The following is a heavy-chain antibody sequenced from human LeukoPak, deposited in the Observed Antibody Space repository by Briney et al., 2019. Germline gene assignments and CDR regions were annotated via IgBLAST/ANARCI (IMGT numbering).Heavy chain of an antibody. CDR1: GFTFSSYA. J-gene: IGHJ4*02. CDR2: ISYDGSNK. D-gene: IGHD3-10*01. CDR3: ARGPYYYGSGSYYNGYFDY. V-gene: IGHV3-30*04. Sequence: PGRSLRLSCAASGFTFSSYAMHWVRQAPGKGLEWVAVISYDGSNKYYADSVKGRFTISRDNSKNTLYLQMNSLRAEDTAVYYCARGPYYYGSGSYYNGYFDYWGQGTLDTVSS.